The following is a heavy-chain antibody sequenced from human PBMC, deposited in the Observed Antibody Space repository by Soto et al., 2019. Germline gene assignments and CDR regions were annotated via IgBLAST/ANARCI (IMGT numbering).Heavy chain of an antibody. CDR2: MHYSGNS. V-gene: IGHV4-39*01. Sequence: QLQLQESGPGLVKPSETLSLTCTVTGGSIISSSYYWAWIRQPPGKWLEWIGSMHYSGNSYYNPSLKGRVTIAVDTAENQFSLKLRYVTAADTAVYYCARPSIVGASSYWSFDLWGRGTLVTVSS. D-gene: IGHD1-26*01. J-gene: IGHJ2*01. CDR1: GGSIISSSYY. CDR3: ARPSIVGASSYWSFDL.